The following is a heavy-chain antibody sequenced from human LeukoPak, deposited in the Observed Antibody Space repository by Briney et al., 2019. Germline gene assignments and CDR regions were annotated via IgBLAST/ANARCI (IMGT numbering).Heavy chain of an antibody. CDR1: GFTFTSYA. Sequence: PGGSLRLSCAASGFTFTSYAMSWVRRPPGKGLEWIASGDYSGGTYYNPSLESRVAISADMSTKQISLKLTSVTGADTAVYYCAGERGEEYSSGWYKTNFFDKWGQGIRVTVSS. CDR3: AGERGEEYSSGWYKTNFFDK. V-gene: IGHV4-39*07. J-gene: IGHJ4*02. D-gene: IGHD6-19*01. CDR2: GDYSGGT.